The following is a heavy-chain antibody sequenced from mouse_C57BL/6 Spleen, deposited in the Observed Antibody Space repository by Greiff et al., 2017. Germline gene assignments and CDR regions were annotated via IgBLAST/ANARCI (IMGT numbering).Heavy chain of an antibody. CDR1: GYAFTNYL. J-gene: IGHJ2*01. CDR2: INPGSGGT. CDR3: ARPTGY. V-gene: IGHV1-54*01. Sequence: VQLQQSGAELVRPGTSVKVSCKASGYAFTNYLIEWVKQRPGQGLEWIGVINPGSGGTNYNEKFKGKATLTADKSSSTAYMQLSSLTSEDSAVYFCARPTGYWGQGTTLTVSS.